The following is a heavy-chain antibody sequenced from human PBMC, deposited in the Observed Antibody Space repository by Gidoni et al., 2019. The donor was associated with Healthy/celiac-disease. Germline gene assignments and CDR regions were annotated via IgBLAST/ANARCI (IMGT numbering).Heavy chain of an antibody. CDR3: ARDPSAHNDYYDSSGYLWYFDL. Sequence: QLQLQESDPGLVKPSETLSLTCTVPGGSISSSGHSWGWIRQTPGKGLEWIGMLYYSRSTYYNPSLKSRVTISVDTSKNQVSLKLSSVTAADTAVYYCARDPSAHNDYYDSSGYLWYFDLWGRGTLVTVSS. CDR1: GGSISSSGHS. D-gene: IGHD3-22*01. V-gene: IGHV4-39*07. J-gene: IGHJ2*01. CDR2: LYYSRST.